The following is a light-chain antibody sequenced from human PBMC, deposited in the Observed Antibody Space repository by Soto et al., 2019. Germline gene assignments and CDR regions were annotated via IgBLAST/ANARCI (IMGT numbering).Light chain of an antibody. CDR2: AAS. Sequence: DIQMTQAPSSVFASVGDRVTITCRASQGIGTWLAWYQQKPGKAPSLLIYAASTLHSGVPSRFTGRGSGTDFPLTISSLQPEDSATYYCQHATSFPITFGQGTRLEIK. J-gene: IGKJ5*01. CDR1: QGIGTW. CDR3: QHATSFPIT. V-gene: IGKV1D-12*01.